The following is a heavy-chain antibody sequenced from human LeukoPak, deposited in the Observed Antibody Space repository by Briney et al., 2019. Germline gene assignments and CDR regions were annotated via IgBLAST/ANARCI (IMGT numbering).Heavy chain of an antibody. Sequence: ASVKVSCKASGGTFISYAISWVRQAPGQGLEWMGLINPGGGNTNYAQNFQGRVTMTRDTSASTVYMELSSLRSEDTAIYYCARIRDGYNDAYDIWGQGTVVTVPS. CDR2: INPGGGNT. CDR1: GGTFISYA. CDR3: ARIRDGYNDAYDI. V-gene: IGHV1-46*01. D-gene: IGHD5-24*01. J-gene: IGHJ3*02.